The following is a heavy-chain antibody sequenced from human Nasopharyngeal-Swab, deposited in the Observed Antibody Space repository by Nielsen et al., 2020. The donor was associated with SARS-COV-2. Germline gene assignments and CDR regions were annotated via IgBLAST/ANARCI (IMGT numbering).Heavy chain of an antibody. J-gene: IGHJ3*02. CDR1: GYTFTGYH. D-gene: IGHD2-21*02. CDR2: INPNSGGT. V-gene: IGHV1-2*04. Sequence: ASVKVSCKASGYTFTGYHMHWVRQAPGQGLEWMGWINPNSGGTNYAQKFQGWVTMTRDTSISTAYMELSRLRSDDTAVYYCARSHIVVVTDAFDIWGQGTMVTVSS. CDR3: ARSHIVVVTDAFDI.